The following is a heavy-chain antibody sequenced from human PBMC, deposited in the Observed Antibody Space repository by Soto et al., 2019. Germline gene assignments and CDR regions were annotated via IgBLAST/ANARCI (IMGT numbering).Heavy chain of an antibody. CDR2: ISSNGGST. Sequence: GRSLRVSCAASGFTVDEYAMHCVRQAPGKGLEYVSAISSNGGSTYYANSVKGRFTISRDNSKNTLYLQMGSLRAEDMAVYYCARDPDYYDSSALGPFDIWGQGTMVTVSS. V-gene: IGHV3-64*01. D-gene: IGHD3-22*01. J-gene: IGHJ3*02. CDR1: GFTVDEYA. CDR3: ARDPDYYDSSALGPFDI.